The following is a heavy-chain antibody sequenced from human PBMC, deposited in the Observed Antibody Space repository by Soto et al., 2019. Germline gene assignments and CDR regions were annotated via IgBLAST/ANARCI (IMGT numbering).Heavy chain of an antibody. J-gene: IGHJ4*02. CDR2: IYYSGST. CDR3: ARGIFYYDR. Sequence: PSETLSLTCPVSGGSIRSYYWSWIRQPPGKGLELIGYIYYSGSTNYNPSLKSRVTISVDTSKNQFSLKLSSVTAADMAVYYCARGIFYYDRGGQGTLVTVSS. D-gene: IGHD3-22*01. CDR1: GGSIRSYY. V-gene: IGHV4-59*01.